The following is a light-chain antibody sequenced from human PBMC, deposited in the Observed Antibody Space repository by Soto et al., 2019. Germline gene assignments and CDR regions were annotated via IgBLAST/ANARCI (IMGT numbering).Light chain of an antibody. V-gene: IGKV2-30*01. Sequence: EVVMTQSPLSLPVTLGQPASISCRSSQSLAYIDGNTYLTWFHQRPGQSPRRLIYHVSNRDAGVQNKFSRSESGTDFTLKIGRVEAEDVGIYYCMESTHWPPYTFGQRTKLEIK. CDR1: QSLAYIDGNTY. CDR3: MESTHWPPYT. J-gene: IGKJ2*01. CDR2: HVS.